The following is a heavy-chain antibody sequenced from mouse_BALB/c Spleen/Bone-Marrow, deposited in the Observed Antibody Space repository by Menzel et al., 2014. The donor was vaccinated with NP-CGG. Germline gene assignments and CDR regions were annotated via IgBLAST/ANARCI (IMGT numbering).Heavy chain of an antibody. Sequence: SGPELVEPGTSMHISCKASGYTFTTFCLHWVKQRPGQGLQWIGWIYPGNISTKYNEKFKGKATLTADKSSSTAYMQFNSLPSEDSAVYFCAREGETTNTTDNWGQGTSVTLS. CDR3: AREGETTNTTDN. V-gene: IGHV1S56*01. CDR2: IYPGNIST. J-gene: IGHJ4*01. D-gene: IGHD1-1*01. CDR1: GYTFTTFC.